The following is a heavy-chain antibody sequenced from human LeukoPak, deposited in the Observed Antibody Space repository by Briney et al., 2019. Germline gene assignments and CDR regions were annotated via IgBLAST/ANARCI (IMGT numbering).Heavy chain of an antibody. D-gene: IGHD4-23*01. V-gene: IGHV4-30-4*01. CDR3: ARVGDYGGNQNFDY. CDR2: IYYSGST. CDR1: GGSISSGDYY. Sequence: SETLSLTCTVSGGSISSGDYYWSGIRQPPGKGLEWIGYIYYSGSTYYNPSLKSRVTISVDTSKNQFSLKLSSVTAADTAVYYCARVGDYGGNQNFDYWGQGTLVTVSS. J-gene: IGHJ4*02.